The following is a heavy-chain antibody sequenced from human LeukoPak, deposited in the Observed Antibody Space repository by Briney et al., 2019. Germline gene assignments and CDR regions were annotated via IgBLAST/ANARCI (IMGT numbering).Heavy chain of an antibody. J-gene: IGHJ6*02. V-gene: IGHV3-11*05. D-gene: IGHD6-19*01. CDR3: ARDRTVAPHYYYYYGMDV. CDR2: ISSSSSYT. CDR1: GFTFSDYY. Sequence: PGGSLRLSCAASGFTFSDYYMHWIRQAPGKGLEWVSYISSSSSYTNYADSVTGRFTISGDNAKNSLYLQMNSLRAEDTAVYYCARDRTVAPHYYYYYGMDVWGQGTTVTVSS.